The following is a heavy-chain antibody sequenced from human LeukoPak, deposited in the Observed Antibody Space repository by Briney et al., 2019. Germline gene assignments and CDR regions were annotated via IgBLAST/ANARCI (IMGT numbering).Heavy chain of an antibody. Sequence: PGGSLRLSCAASGFTFSSYGMHWVRQAPGKGLEWVAFIRYDGSNKYYADSVKGRFTISRDNSKNTLYLQMNSLRAEDTAVYHCAKFKESSGWDIFDYWGQGTLVTVSS. V-gene: IGHV3-30*02. D-gene: IGHD6-19*01. CDR3: AKFKESSGWDIFDY. CDR1: GFTFSSYG. J-gene: IGHJ4*02. CDR2: IRYDGSNK.